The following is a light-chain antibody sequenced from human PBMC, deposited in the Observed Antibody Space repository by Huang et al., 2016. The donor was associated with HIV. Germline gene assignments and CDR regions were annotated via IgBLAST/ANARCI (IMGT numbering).Light chain of an antibody. CDR1: QSLLYSLNNKNY. CDR3: QQYYQNPQT. J-gene: IGKJ5*01. Sequence: DIVMTQSPDSLSVSLGERATIDCKSSQSLLYSLNNKNYWAWFQQKPGRPPTLLLSCACTRESGIPARFSGSGSWTEFTLTINNLRPEDVATYYCQQYYQNPQTFGQGT. CDR2: CAC. V-gene: IGKV4-1*01.